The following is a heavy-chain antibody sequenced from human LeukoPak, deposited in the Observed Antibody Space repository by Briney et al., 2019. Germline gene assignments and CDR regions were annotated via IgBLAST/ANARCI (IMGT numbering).Heavy chain of an antibody. Sequence: SETLSLTCTVSGGSISSTNYYWGWIRQSPGKGLEWIGSVFYSGSTYCNPSLKSRVTISADTSKNQFSLKLSSVTAADTAVYYCARGDSRPDYWGQGILVTVSS. CDR3: ARGDSRPDY. CDR2: VFYSGST. D-gene: IGHD5-18*01. J-gene: IGHJ4*02. V-gene: IGHV4-39*07. CDR1: GGSISSTNYY.